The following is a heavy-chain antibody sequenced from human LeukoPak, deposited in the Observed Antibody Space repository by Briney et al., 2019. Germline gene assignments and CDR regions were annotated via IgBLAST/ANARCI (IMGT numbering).Heavy chain of an antibody. D-gene: IGHD4-11*01. CDR1: GGTFSSYT. CDR2: IIPILGIA. J-gene: IGHJ4*02. Sequence: SVKVSCKASGGTFSSYTISWVRQGPGQGLEWMGRIIPILGIANYAQKFQGRVTITADKSTSTAYMELSSLRSEDTAVYYCARDYSNYVFDSWGQGTLVTVSS. V-gene: IGHV1-69*02. CDR3: ARDYSNYVFDS.